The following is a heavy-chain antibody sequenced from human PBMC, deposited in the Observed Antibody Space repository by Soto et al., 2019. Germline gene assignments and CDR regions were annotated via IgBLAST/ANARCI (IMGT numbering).Heavy chain of an antibody. V-gene: IGHV4-4*02. CDR3: ARVRQGCSANNGYFDP. D-gene: IGHD6-25*01. CDR2: VHMSGHR. Sequence: QVHLQESGPGLVAPSGTLSLTCTLSGGSVMSPDWWNWVRQSPDKGLEWIAEVHMSGHRNYNPSLRSRVSVSIYSSKNQFYLNLNSVTAADTAIYYCARVRQGCSANNGYFDPLRQGTQVTISS. CDR1: GGSVMSPDW. J-gene: IGHJ5*01.